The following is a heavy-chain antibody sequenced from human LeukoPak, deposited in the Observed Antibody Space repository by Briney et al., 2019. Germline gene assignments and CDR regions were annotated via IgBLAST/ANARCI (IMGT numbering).Heavy chain of an antibody. V-gene: IGHV3-30*09. CDR2: ISYDGSNK. D-gene: IGHD3-16*01. Sequence: SGGSLRLSCAASGFTFSSYAMHWVRQAPGKGLEWVAVISYDGSNKYYADSVKGRFAISRDNSKNTLYLQMNSLRAEDTAVYYCARGLVECRLRTSLDYWGQGTLVTVSS. CDR3: ARGLVECRLRTSLDY. CDR1: GFTFSSYA. J-gene: IGHJ4*02.